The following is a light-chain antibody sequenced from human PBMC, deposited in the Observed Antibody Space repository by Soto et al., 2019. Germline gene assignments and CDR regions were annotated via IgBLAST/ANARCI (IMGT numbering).Light chain of an antibody. CDR3: FSHRSGDSHV. J-gene: IGLJ1*01. Sequence: QSVLTQPASVSGSLGQSITISCTGTSSDIGAYNYVSWYQQYPGKAPKLMIYGVTNRPSGVSNRFSGSKTGNTASLTISGLQAEDEADYYCFSHRSGDSHVFGTGTKATVL. CDR2: GVT. V-gene: IGLV2-14*01. CDR1: SSDIGAYNY.